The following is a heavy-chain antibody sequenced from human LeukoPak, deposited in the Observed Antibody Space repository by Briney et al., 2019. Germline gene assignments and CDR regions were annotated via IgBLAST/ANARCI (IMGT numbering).Heavy chain of an antibody. CDR2: INENGRST. D-gene: IGHD5-18*01. V-gene: IGHV3-74*01. Sequence: GGSLRLSCAASGFTFSNYWMHWVRQAPGKGLVWVSRINENGRSTTYADSVKGRFTISRDNAKNSLYLQMNSLRAEDTALYYCAKDIGSGSSYGLSGPTFYYYGMDVWGQGTTVTVSS. CDR3: AKDIGSGSSYGLSGPTFYYYGMDV. CDR1: GFTFSNYW. J-gene: IGHJ6*02.